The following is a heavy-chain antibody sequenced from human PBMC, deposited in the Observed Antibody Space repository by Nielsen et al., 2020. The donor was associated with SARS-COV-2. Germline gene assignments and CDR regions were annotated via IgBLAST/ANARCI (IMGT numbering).Heavy chain of an antibody. CDR3: ASPRPYQLLTAGAFDI. D-gene: IGHD2-2*01. J-gene: IGHJ3*02. CDR2: IYYSGST. CDR1: GGSISSSSYY. Sequence: SETLSLTCTVSGGSISSSSYYWGWIRQPPGKGLEWIGSIYYSGSTYYNPSLKSRVTISVDTSKNQFSLKLSSATAADTAVYYCASPRPYQLLTAGAFDIWGQGTMVTVSS. V-gene: IGHV4-39*01.